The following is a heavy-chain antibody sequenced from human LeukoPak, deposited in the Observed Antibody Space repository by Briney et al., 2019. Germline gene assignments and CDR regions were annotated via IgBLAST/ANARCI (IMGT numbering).Heavy chain of an antibody. D-gene: IGHD5-18*01. CDR1: GFTFSSYA. CDR2: ISGSGGST. V-gene: IGHV3-23*01. J-gene: IGHJ4*02. Sequence: TGRSLRLSCAASGFTFSSYAMSCVRQAPGKGLEWVSAISGSGGSTYYADSVKGRFTISRDNSKNTLYLQMNSLRAEDTAVYYCASRRIQLDYFDYWGQGTLVTVSS. CDR3: ASRRIQLDYFDY.